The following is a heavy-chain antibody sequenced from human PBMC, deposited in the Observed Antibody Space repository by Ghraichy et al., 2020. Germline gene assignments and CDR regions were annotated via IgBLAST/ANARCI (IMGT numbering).Heavy chain of an antibody. CDR3: ARFGELGRAAFDY. CDR1: GGSFSGYY. V-gene: IGHV4-34*01. D-gene: IGHD7-27*01. J-gene: IGHJ4*02. CDR2: INHSGST. Sequence: SETLSLTCAVYGGSFSGYYWSWIRQPPGKGLEWIGEINHSGSTNYNPSLKSRVTISVDTSKNQFSLKLSSVTAADTAVYYCARFGELGRAAFDYWGQGTLVTVSS.